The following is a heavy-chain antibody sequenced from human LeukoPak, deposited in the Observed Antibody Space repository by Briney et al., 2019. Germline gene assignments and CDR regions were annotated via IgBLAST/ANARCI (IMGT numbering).Heavy chain of an antibody. D-gene: IGHD5-12*01. Sequence: EASVKVSCKASGYTFTSYYMHWVRQAPGQGLEWMGIINPSGGSTTYAQKFQGRVTMTRDMSTGTVYMELSSLRSEDTAVYYCARVKVVATMCFDYWGQGTLVTVSS. CDR2: INPSGGST. J-gene: IGHJ4*02. CDR1: GYTFTSYY. V-gene: IGHV1-46*01. CDR3: ARVKVVATMCFDY.